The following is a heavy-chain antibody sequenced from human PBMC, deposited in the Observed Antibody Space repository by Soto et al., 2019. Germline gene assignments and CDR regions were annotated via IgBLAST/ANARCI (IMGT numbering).Heavy chain of an antibody. CDR3: ARSRGEYYEVWSGLWRDGLEDFQH. CDR2: ISAYNGNT. V-gene: IGHV1-18*01. J-gene: IGHJ1*01. D-gene: IGHD3-3*01. CDR1: GYTFTSYG. Sequence: ASVKVSCKASGYTFTSYGISWVRQAPGQGLEWMGWISAYNGNTNYAQKLQGRVTMTTDTSTSTAYMELRSLRSDDTAVYYCARSRGEYYEVWSGLWRDGLEDFQHRGQGTLVTVSS.